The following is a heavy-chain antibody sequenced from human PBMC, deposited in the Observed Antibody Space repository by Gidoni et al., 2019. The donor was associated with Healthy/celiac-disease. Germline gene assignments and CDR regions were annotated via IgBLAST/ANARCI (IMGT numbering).Heavy chain of an antibody. CDR1: GFTFSSYG. D-gene: IGHD3-3*01. V-gene: IGHV3-30*18. Sequence: QVQLVESGGGVVQPGRSLRLSCAASGFTFSSYGMHWVRQAPGKGREWVAVISYDGSNKYYADSVKGRFTISRDNAKNTLYLQMNSLRAEDTAVYYCAKDATIFGVPPGDYWGQGTLVTVSP. J-gene: IGHJ4*02. CDR3: AKDATIFGVPPGDY. CDR2: ISYDGSNK.